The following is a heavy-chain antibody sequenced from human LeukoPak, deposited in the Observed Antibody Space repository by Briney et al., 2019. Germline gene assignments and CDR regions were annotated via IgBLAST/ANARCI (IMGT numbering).Heavy chain of an antibody. CDR2: IYYSGST. CDR1: GDSISSGDYY. Sequence: SETLSLTCTVSGDSISSGDYYWGWIRQPPGKGLEWIGSIYYSGSTYYNPSLKSRVTISVDTSKNQFSLKLSSVTAADTAVYYCVKEYTDDFWSGYFGNYFDYWGQGTLVTVSS. D-gene: IGHD3-3*01. CDR3: VKEYTDDFWSGYFGNYFDY. J-gene: IGHJ4*02. V-gene: IGHV4-39*07.